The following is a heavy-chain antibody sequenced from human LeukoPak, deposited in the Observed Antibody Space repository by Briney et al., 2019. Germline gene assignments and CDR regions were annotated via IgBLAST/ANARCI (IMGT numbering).Heavy chain of an antibody. D-gene: IGHD2-21*02. Sequence: PSETLSLTCAVYGGSFSGYYWSWIRQPPGKGLEWIGEINHSGSTNYNPSLKSRVTISVDTSKNQFSLKLSSVTAADTAVYYCARGLAYCGGDCYYFDYWGQGTLVTVSS. CDR1: GGSFSGYY. V-gene: IGHV4-34*01. CDR2: INHSGST. CDR3: ARGLAYCGGDCYYFDY. J-gene: IGHJ4*02.